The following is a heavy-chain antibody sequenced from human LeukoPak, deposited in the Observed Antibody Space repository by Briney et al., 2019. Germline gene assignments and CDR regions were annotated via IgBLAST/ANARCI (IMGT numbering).Heavy chain of an antibody. CDR2: IVGSST. J-gene: IGHJ4*02. D-gene: IGHD6-19*01. V-gene: IGHV3-23*01. CDR3: TTYEPGSSWFN. CDR1: GFTVRDYH. Sequence: PGGALRLSCAAPGFTVRDYHVSSLRQAPGKGLELVSAIVGSSTHYADSVQGRFTISRDNFKNTLNLQMNSLRAEDSAIFFCTTYEPGSSWFNWGQRTLVTVSS.